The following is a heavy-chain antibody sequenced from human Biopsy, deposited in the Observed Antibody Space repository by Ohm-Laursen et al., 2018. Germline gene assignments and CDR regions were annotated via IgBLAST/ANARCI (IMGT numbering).Heavy chain of an antibody. J-gene: IGHJ2*01. CDR1: GFTFTSYA. CDR2: ISYDGSGE. V-gene: IGHV3-30*03. CDR3: ARDGKRWDYSTYFSWHFDL. D-gene: IGHD4-11*01. Sequence: SLRLSCTAFGFTFTSYAMHWVRQAPGKGLEWVAVISYDGSGEYYADSLQGRFIISRDNPKNTVDLQMNSLRAEDTAVYFCARDGKRWDYSTYFSWHFDLWGRRTLVTVSS.